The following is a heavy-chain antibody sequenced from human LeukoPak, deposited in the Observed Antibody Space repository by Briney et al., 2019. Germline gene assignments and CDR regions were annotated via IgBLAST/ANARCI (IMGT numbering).Heavy chain of an antibody. Sequence: SETLSLTCSVSGVSTSDYYWNWIRQPPGQGLEWLGRIYYTGNTAYNPSLESRLSMSLDTAKNQFSLKVTSVTAADTAVYYCARGGTLFTYFDSWGQGALVTVSS. CDR2: IYYTGNT. J-gene: IGHJ4*02. CDR3: ARGGTLFTYFDS. V-gene: IGHV4-4*07. D-gene: IGHD3-10*02. CDR1: GVSTSDYY.